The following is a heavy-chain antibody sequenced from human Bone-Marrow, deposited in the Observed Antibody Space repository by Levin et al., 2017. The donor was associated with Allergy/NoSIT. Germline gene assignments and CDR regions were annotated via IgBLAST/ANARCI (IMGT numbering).Heavy chain of an antibody. Sequence: ASVKVSCKASGYTFTSYAMNWVRQAPGQGLEWMGWINTNTGNPTYAQGFTGRFVFSLDTSVSTAYLQISSLKAEETAVYYCARDDASRRGFLEWLSLIYYYGMDVWGQGTTVTVSS. V-gene: IGHV7-4-1*02. CDR1: GYTFTSYA. D-gene: IGHD3-3*01. J-gene: IGHJ6*02. CDR3: ARDDASRRGFLEWLSLIYYYGMDV. CDR2: INTNTGNP.